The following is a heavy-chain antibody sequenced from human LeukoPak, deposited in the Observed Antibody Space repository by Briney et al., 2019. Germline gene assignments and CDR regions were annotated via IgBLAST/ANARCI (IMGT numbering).Heavy chain of an antibody. Sequence: GGSLRLSCAASGFTFSTYAMSWVRQAPGKGLEWVSGISGSGGSTYNADSVKGRFTISRDNSKNTLYLQMNSLRAEDTAVYYCAKVWSASSWYFDYWGQGTLVSVSS. CDR2: ISGSGGST. D-gene: IGHD6-13*01. V-gene: IGHV3-23*01. CDR3: AKVWSASSWYFDY. J-gene: IGHJ4*02. CDR1: GFTFSTYA.